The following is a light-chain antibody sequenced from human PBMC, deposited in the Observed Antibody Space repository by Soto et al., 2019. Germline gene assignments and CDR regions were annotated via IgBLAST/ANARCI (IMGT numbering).Light chain of an antibody. CDR3: SSYTSSRSYV. V-gene: IGLV2-14*01. J-gene: IGLJ1*01. Sequence: TQPVAPSGSPGQAVTISCTGTSSDVSGYSYVSSYRQLPGEAPILILDGVSGRPSGVSDRFSGSKSGDTASLTVSGLQAEDEADYYCSSYTSSRSYVFGTGTQVTVL. CDR1: SSDVSGYSY. CDR2: GVS.